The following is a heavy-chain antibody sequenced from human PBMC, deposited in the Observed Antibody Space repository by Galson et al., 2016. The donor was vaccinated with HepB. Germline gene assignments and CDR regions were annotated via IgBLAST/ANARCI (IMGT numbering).Heavy chain of an antibody. CDR1: GFSFSNYT. Sequence: SLRLSCAASGFSFSNYTMNWVRQAPGKGLEWVSSISTSSSYISYADSLKGRFTISRDNSKNTLYLQMNSLRAEDTAVYYCAKEDRAYCGGDWDYWGQGTLVTVSS. D-gene: IGHD2-21*02. J-gene: IGHJ4*02. CDR2: ISTSSSYI. V-gene: IGHV3-21*04. CDR3: AKEDRAYCGGDWDY.